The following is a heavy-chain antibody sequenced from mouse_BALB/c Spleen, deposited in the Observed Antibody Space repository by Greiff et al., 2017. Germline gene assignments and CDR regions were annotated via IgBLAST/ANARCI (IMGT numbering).Heavy chain of an antibody. CDR1: GFNIKDTY. D-gene: IGHD1-1*01. Sequence: EVKLMESGAELVKPGASVKLSCTASGFNIKDTYMHWVKQRPEQGLEWIGRIDPANGNTKYDPKFQGKATITADTSSSTAYMQFNSLTSEDSAVYYCAPDYYGSSSLAYWGQGTLVTVSA. J-gene: IGHJ3*01. V-gene: IGHV14-3*02. CDR3: APDYYGSSSLAY. CDR2: IDPANGNT.